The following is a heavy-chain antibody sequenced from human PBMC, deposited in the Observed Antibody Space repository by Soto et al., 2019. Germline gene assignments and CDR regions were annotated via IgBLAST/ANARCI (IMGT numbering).Heavy chain of an antibody. CDR3: ARHASRGYSSSWYFED. CDR2: TYYSAGT. J-gene: IGHJ4*02. V-gene: IGHV4-39*01. CDR1: GGSVSSSSYY. Sequence: SETLSLTCNVSGGSVSSSSYYWGWIRQAPGKGLEWIVSTYYSAGTYYNPSLKSRITTSMDASKNQFSLTVTSVTAADTAIYYCARHASRGYSSSWYFEDWGQGTPVTVS. D-gene: IGHD6-13*01.